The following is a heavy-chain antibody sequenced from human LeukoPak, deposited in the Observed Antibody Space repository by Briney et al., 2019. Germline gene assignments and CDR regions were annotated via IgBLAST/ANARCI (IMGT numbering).Heavy chain of an antibody. D-gene: IGHD4-11*01. CDR2: INPSGGST. CDR1: VYTFTIYY. CDR3: ARETYSNYAYGMDV. Sequence: ASVNVSFTASVYTFTIYYMHWVRQAPGQGLEWMGIINPSGGSTNYAQKFQGRVTMTRDTSTSTVSMELSSLRSDDTAVYYCARETYSNYAYGMDVWGQGTTVTVSS. V-gene: IGHV1-46*01. J-gene: IGHJ6*02.